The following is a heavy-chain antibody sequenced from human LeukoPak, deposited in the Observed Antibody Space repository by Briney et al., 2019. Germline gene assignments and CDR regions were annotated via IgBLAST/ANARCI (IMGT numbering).Heavy chain of an antibody. CDR3: ERAGPSHLNKTGSYLTFSY. V-gene: IGHV4-34*01. Sequence: SETLSLTCAVYGGSFSGYYWSWIRQPPGKGLEWIGEINHSGSTNYNPSLKSRVTISVDTSKNQFSLKLSSVTAADTAVYYCERAGPSHLNKTGSYLTFSYWGQGTLVTVSS. J-gene: IGHJ4*02. CDR1: GGSFSGYY. D-gene: IGHD3-10*01. CDR2: INHSGST.